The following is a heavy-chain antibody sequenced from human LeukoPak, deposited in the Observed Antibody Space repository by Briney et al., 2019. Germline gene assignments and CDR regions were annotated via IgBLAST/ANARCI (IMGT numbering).Heavy chain of an antibody. CDR2: IYYSGST. J-gene: IGHJ5*02. V-gene: IGHV4-59*01. D-gene: IGHD4-17*01. CDR1: GGSISPYY. CDR3: ARTFMTTVTFGWFDP. Sequence: SETLSLTCSVSGGSISPYYWSWIRQPPGKGLEWIGYIYYSGSTNYNPSLKSRVTISVDTSKNQFSLKLSSVTAADTAVYYCARTFMTTVTFGWFDPWGQGTLVTVSS.